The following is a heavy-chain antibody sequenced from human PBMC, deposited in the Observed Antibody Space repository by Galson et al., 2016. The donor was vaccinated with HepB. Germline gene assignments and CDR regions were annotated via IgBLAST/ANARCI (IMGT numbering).Heavy chain of an antibody. CDR3: ARGDSSYCNGGKCQNYAMDV. V-gene: IGHV4-4*07. J-gene: IGHJ6*04. Sequence: SETLSLTCSVSGGSISSPYWNWIRQPAGKGLQWIGRIYSSGNTNYHPSLRSRVTISLDTSKNQFSLRLNAVTAADTAVYFCARGDSSYCNGGKCQNYAMDVWGKGTTVIVSS. D-gene: IGHD2-15*01. CDR1: GGSISSPY. CDR2: IYSSGNT.